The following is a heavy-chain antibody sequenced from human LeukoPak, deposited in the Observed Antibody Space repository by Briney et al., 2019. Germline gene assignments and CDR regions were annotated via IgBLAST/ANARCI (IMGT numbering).Heavy chain of an antibody. Sequence: PGGSLRPPGATSGFTFSMSSMHWVRLAPGKGLEWLAGISFEGANKFSGDSVKGRFSISRDNSKNTLYLQMNSLRLDDTAVYFCARGRAGIAAAGFAYWSQLSLPTLSS. CDR3: ARGRAGIAAAGFAY. J-gene: IGHJ4*01. D-gene: IGHD6-13*01. V-gene: IGHV3-30*04. CDR2: ISFEGANK. CDR1: GFTFSMSS.